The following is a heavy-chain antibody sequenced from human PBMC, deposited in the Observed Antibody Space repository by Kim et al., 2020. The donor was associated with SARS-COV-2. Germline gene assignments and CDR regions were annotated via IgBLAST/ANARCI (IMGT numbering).Heavy chain of an antibody. Sequence: GGSLRLSCAASGFTFSSYWMSWVRQAPGKGLEWVANIKQDGSEKYYVDSVKGRFTISRDNAKNSLYLQMNSLRAEDTAVYYCARDREVGSYPNYWYFDLWGRGTLVTVSS. J-gene: IGHJ2*01. CDR3: ARDREVGSYPNYWYFDL. V-gene: IGHV3-7*01. CDR2: IKQDGSEK. D-gene: IGHD6-19*01. CDR1: GFTFSSYW.